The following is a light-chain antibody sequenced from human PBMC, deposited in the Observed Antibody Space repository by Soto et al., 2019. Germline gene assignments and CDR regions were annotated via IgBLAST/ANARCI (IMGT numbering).Light chain of an antibody. CDR1: QSVSTF. Sequence: EIVLTQSPATLSLSPGERAILSCRASQSVSTFLAWYQQKPGQPPRLLIYDVSNRATGIPARFSGSGSGTDFTLTITSLEPEDFAVYFCHQRYNWPRVTFGQGTRLEIK. CDR2: DVS. J-gene: IGKJ5*01. V-gene: IGKV3-11*01. CDR3: HQRYNWPRVT.